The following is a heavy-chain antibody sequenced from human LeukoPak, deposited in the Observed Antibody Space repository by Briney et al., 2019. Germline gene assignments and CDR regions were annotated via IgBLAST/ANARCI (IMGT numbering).Heavy chain of an antibody. V-gene: IGHV4-39*07. CDR3: ARDLTPIGVVITSWFDP. J-gene: IGHJ5*02. CDR1: GGSISSSSYY. Sequence: PSETLSLTCTVSGGSISSSSYYWGWIRQPPGKGLEWIGSIYYSGSTYYNPSLKSRVTISVDTSKNQFSLKLSSVTAADTAVYYCARDLTPIGVVITSWFDPWGQGTLVTVSS. CDR2: IYYSGST. D-gene: IGHD3-3*01.